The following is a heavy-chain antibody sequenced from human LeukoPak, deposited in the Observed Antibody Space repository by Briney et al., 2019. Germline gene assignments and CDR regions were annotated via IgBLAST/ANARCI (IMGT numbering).Heavy chain of an antibody. CDR1: GGSFSGYY. Sequence: SETLSLTCAVYGGSFSGYYWSWIRQPPGKGLEWIGGINHSGSTNYNPSLKSRVTISVDTSKNQFSLKLSSVTAADTAVYYCARSRDTAMPTDYWGQGTLVTVSS. J-gene: IGHJ4*02. D-gene: IGHD5-18*01. CDR2: INHSGST. V-gene: IGHV4-34*01. CDR3: ARSRDTAMPTDY.